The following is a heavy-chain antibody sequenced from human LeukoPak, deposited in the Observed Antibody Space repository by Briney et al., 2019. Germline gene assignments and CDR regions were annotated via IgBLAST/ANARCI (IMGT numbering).Heavy chain of an antibody. V-gene: IGHV3-23*01. D-gene: IGHD3-10*01. Sequence: GGSLRLSCAASGFSFSSYAMTWVRQAPGKGLEWVSAISGSGASIDYADSVKGRFTISRDNSKNTLYLQMNSLRAEDTAVYYCAREVRGEDYWGQGTLVTVSS. CDR3: AREVRGEDY. J-gene: IGHJ4*02. CDR2: ISGSGASI. CDR1: GFSFSSYA.